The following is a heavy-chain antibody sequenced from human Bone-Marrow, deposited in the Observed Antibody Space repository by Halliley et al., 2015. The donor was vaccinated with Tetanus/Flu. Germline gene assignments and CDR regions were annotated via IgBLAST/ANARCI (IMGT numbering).Heavy chain of an antibody. J-gene: IGHJ4*02. Sequence: ISPGGGTASYAQKFQGRVTMTRNTSTSTVYMELSSLRSKDTAVYYCARAYGYGDYQTTFDYWGQGTLVTVSS. V-gene: IGHV1-46*01. CDR3: ARAYGYGDYQTTFDY. D-gene: IGHD4-17*01. CDR2: ISPGGGTA.